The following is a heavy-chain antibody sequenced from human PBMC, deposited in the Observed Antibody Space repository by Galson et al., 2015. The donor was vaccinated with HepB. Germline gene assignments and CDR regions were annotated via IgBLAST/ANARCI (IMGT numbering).Heavy chain of an antibody. CDR2: TIPIFGTPNYA. D-gene: IGHD3-16*02. CDR3: ARGRDDVWGSYRYVFHE. V-gene: IGHV1-69*13. CDR1: GGTFSSYA. Sequence: SVKVSCKASGGTFSSYAISWLRQVPGQGLEWMGGTIPIFGTPNYAKYAEKFQGRATFTADGSTSTADMELSGLRSEDTAVYYCARGRDDVWGSYRYVFHEWGQGTLVTVSS. J-gene: IGHJ4*02.